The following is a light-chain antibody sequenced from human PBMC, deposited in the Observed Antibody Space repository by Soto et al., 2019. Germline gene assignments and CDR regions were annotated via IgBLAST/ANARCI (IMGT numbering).Light chain of an antibody. J-gene: IGKJ2*01. Sequence: DFVMTQAPDSLAVSLGERATINCKSSQSVLYNSNNKNHLGWFQQKPGHPPKLLIYGASFRPSGVPDRFSGSGSGTDFTLTISSLQAEDVAVYYCQQYYSIPFTFGQGTRWISN. CDR2: GAS. CDR1: QSVLYNSNNKNH. V-gene: IGKV4-1*01. CDR3: QQYYSIPFT.